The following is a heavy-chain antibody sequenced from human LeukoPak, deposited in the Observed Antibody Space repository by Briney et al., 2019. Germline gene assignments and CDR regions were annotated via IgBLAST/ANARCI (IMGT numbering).Heavy chain of an antibody. CDR3: ASGFCSGGSCYAFDY. Sequence: ASVKVSCKTSGFKFGSYGINWVRQAPGQGLEWMGWINPNSGGTNYAQKFQGRVTMTRDTSISTAYMELSRLRSDDTAVYYCASGFCSGGSCYAFDYWGQGTLVTVSS. J-gene: IGHJ4*02. D-gene: IGHD2-15*01. CDR1: GFKFGSYG. CDR2: INPNSGGT. V-gene: IGHV1-2*02.